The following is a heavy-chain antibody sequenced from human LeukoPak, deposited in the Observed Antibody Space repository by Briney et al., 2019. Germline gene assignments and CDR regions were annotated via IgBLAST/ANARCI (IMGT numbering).Heavy chain of an antibody. Sequence: GGSLRLSCEASGFTFSSYSMNWVRQAPGKGLEWVSSISTSSTYIYYADSVKGRFTISRDNSKNTLYLQMNSLRAEDTAVYYCAKPSYYDILTGPFRAEYFQHWGQGTLVTVSS. CDR1: GFTFSSYS. V-gene: IGHV3-21*04. CDR2: ISTSSTYI. D-gene: IGHD3-9*01. J-gene: IGHJ1*01. CDR3: AKPSYYDILTGPFRAEYFQH.